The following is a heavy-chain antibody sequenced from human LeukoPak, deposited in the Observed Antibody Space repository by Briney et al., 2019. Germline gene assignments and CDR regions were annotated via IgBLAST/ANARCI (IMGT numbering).Heavy chain of an antibody. CDR3: AKDSCSGGSCYDYFDY. CDR2: ISGSGGST. CDR1: GFTFSSYA. D-gene: IGHD2-15*01. V-gene: IGHV3-23*01. J-gene: IGHJ4*02. Sequence: GGSLRLSCAASGFTFSSYAMSWVRQAPGKGLEWVSAISGSGGSTYYADSVKGRFTISRDNSKNTLYLQMNSLRAEDTAVYYCAKDSCSGGSCYDYFDYWGQGTLVTVSS.